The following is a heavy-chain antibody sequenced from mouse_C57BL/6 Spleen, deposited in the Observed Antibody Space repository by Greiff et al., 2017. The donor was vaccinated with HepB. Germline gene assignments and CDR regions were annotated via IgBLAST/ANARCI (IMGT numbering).Heavy chain of an antibody. CDR2: ISDGGSYT. Sequence: EVKLVESGGGLVKPGGSLKLFCAASGFTFSSYAMSWVRQTPEKRLEWVATISDGGSYTYYPDNVKGRFTISRDNAKNNLYLQMSHLKSEDTAMYYCASLYYYAMDYWGQGTSVTVSS. J-gene: IGHJ4*01. CDR1: GFTFSSYA. V-gene: IGHV5-4*03. D-gene: IGHD1-1*01. CDR3: ASLYYYAMDY.